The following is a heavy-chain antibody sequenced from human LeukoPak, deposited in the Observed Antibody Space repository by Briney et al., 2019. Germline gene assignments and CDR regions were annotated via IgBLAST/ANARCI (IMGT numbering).Heavy chain of an antibody. V-gene: IGHV4-61*02. D-gene: IGHD6-13*01. Sequence: SQTLSLTCTVSGGSISSGSYYWSWIRQPAGKGLERIGRIYTSGSTNYNPSHKSRVTISVDTSKNQFSLKLSSVTAADTAVYYCARGGGSSWYGYYYYMDVWGKGTTVTVSS. CDR3: ARGGGSSWYGYYYYMDV. J-gene: IGHJ6*03. CDR2: IYTSGST. CDR1: GGSISSGSYY.